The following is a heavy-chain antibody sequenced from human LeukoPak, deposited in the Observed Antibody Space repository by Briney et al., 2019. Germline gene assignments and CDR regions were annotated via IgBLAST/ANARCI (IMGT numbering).Heavy chain of an antibody. Sequence: GGSLRLSCAASGFTFSNYAMSWVRRVPGKGLEWVSSLSGNGDSPYYVDSVKGRFTISRDNSKHTLYLQMNSLTVEDTAEYYCAKDPFEPTNYYFDSWGQGTLVTVSS. V-gene: IGHV3-23*01. CDR3: AKDPFEPTNYYFDS. CDR2: LSGNGDSP. CDR1: GFTFSNYA. D-gene: IGHD3-9*01. J-gene: IGHJ4*02.